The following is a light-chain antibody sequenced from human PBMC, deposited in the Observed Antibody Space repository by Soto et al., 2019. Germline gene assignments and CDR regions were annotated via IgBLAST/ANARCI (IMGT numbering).Light chain of an antibody. V-gene: IGKV3-20*01. CDR1: HSVSSSY. CDR2: GAS. J-gene: IGKJ1*01. CDR3: QQYGSSPTT. Sequence: DIKLTQSPGTLSLSLGERATLSCRASHSVSSSYLAWYQQKPGQAPRLLIYGASSRATGIPDRFSGSGSGTDFTLTISRLEPEDFAVYYCQQYGSSPTTFGQGTKVDIK.